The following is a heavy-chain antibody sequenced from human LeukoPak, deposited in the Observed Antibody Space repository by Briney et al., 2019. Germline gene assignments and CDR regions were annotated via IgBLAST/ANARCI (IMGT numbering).Heavy chain of an antibody. D-gene: IGHD3-22*01. CDR3: ARAYDSSGYRAFDI. CDR2: IRQDGSDQ. J-gene: IGHJ3*02. V-gene: IGHV3-7*04. CDR1: GFSFSRYW. Sequence: GGSLRLSCAVSGFSFSRYWMSWVRQAPGKGLEWVASIRQDGSDQHYVDSVKGRLTISRDNAKNSLYLQVNSLRAEDTAMYYCARAYDSSGYRAFDIWGQGTVVTVSS.